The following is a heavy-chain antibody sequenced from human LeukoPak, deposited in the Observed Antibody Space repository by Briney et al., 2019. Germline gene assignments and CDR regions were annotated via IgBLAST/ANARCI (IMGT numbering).Heavy chain of an antibody. V-gene: IGHV3-21*01. Sequence: GGSLRLSCAASGFTFSTYGMNRVPKAPGKGRKWVSSISSSSSYIYYADSVKGRFTISRDNAKNSLYLQMNSLRAEDTAVYYCAKSSGWNYYYYMDVWGKGTTVIASS. D-gene: IGHD6-19*01. CDR3: AKSSGWNYYYYMDV. J-gene: IGHJ6*03. CDR2: ISSSSSYI. CDR1: GFTFSTYG.